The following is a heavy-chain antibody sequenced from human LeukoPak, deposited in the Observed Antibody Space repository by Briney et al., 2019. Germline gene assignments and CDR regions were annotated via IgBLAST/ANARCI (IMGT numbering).Heavy chain of an antibody. Sequence: GGSLRLPCAASGFTFDDYAMHWVRQAPGKGLEWVSGISWNSGSIGYADSVKGRFTISRDNAKNSLYLQMNSLRAEDTALYYCAKQYSGYGYYYFDYWGQGTLVTVSS. CDR3: AKQYSGYGYYYFDY. J-gene: IGHJ4*02. CDR1: GFTFDDYA. D-gene: IGHD5-12*01. V-gene: IGHV3-9*01. CDR2: ISWNSGSI.